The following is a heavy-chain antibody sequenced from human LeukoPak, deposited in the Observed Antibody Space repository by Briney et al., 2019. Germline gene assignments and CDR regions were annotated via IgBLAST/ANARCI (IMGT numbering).Heavy chain of an antibody. J-gene: IGHJ4*02. CDR2: INYDGSEK. V-gene: IGHV3-7*04. CDR1: RFMFTRYW. Sequence: GGSLRLSCAASRFMFTRYWMSWVRQAPGKGLEWVANINYDGSEKYYSDSVKGRFTISRDNAKNSLYLHTNSLRAEDTAVYYCARVRVGGTNYFDSWGQGTLVTVSS. D-gene: IGHD3-22*01. CDR3: ARVRVGGTNYFDS.